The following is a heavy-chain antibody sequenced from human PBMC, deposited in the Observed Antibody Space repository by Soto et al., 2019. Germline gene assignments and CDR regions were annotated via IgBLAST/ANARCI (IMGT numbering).Heavy chain of an antibody. D-gene: IGHD6-19*01. J-gene: IGHJ4*02. Sequence: QVQLMQSGAEVKEPGASVKVSCKASGYTFVNHGVSWVRQAPGQGLEWMGWIKVSTGITNYAGNFQGRVTMTTDTSPSKVYMELRSLRSADTAVYFCARHYSSDWHFVFDSWGQGTRVTVSS. V-gene: IGHV1-18*01. CDR1: GYTFVNHG. CDR3: ARHYSSDWHFVFDS. CDR2: IKVSTGIT.